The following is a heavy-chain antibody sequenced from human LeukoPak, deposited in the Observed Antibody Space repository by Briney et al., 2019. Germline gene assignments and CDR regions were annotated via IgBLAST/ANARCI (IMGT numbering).Heavy chain of an antibody. J-gene: IGHJ4*02. CDR2: IYPDESNI. Sequence: GESLKISCKGSGYSFPTYWIAWVRQMPGKGLEWMGIIYPDESNIRYSPSFQGQVIISADKSISTAYLQWSSLKASDTAMYYCARPPSRGYSSSFEYWGQGTLVTVSS. CDR3: ARPPSRGYSSSFEY. V-gene: IGHV5-51*01. CDR1: GYSFPTYW. D-gene: IGHD2-2*03.